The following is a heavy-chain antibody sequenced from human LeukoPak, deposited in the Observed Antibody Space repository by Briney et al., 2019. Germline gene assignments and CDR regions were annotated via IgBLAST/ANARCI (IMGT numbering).Heavy chain of an antibody. CDR2: IYYSGST. CDR1: GGSIRSYY. V-gene: IGHV4-59*01. CDR3: ARGLDYDFWSGYYTFDY. J-gene: IGHJ4*02. D-gene: IGHD3-3*01. Sequence: SETLSLTCTVSGGSIRSYYWSWIRQPPGKGLEWIGYIYYSGSTNYNPSLKSRVTISVDTSKNQFSLKLSSVTAADTAVYYCARGLDYDFWSGYYTFDYWGQGTLVTVSS.